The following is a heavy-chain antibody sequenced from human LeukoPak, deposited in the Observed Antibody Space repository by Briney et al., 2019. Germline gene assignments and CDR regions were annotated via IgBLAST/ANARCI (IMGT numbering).Heavy chain of an antibody. CDR3: ARVTAGATTSNYYYYHMDV. V-gene: IGHV3-64*01. CDR2: ITSNGCLT. CDR1: GFAFSSYS. Sequence: PGGSLRLSCAGSGFAFSSYSIQWVRQAPGKGLVSVSAITSNGCLTYYANSVRGRFTISRDNSKNTLYLQMGSLRAEDMAVYYCARVTAGATTSNYYYYHMDVWGQGTMVTVSS. D-gene: IGHD1-26*01. J-gene: IGHJ6*02.